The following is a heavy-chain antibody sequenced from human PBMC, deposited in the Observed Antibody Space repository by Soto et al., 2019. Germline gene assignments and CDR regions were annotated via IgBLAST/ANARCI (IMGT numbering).Heavy chain of an antibody. CDR2: IYHNGDT. CDR1: GDSITGGRW. V-gene: IGHV4-4*02. Sequence: QVHLQESGPGLVTPSGTLSLTCAVSGDSITGGRWWTWVRQPPGKGLEWIGEIYHNGDTNYNTSLTSRDTISVDKSKNQFSLRLNSVTAADTAIYYCGDPPSSFWGPGSLVTVTS. CDR3: GDPPSSF. J-gene: IGHJ4*02.